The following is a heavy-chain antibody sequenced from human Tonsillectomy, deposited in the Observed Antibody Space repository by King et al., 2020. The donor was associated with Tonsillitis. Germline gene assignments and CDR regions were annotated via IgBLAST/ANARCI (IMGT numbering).Heavy chain of an antibody. Sequence: QLVESGPEVKKPGTSVKVSCKASGFTFSTSAMQWVRQARGQRLEWIGWIVVGSGKTNYAQKFQERVTITRDMSTSTTYMEVSSLRSEDTAVYYCAAAPNYDYYGMGVWGQGTTVTVSS. D-gene: IGHD3-3*01. CDR2: IVVGSGKT. CDR1: GFTFSTSA. CDR3: AAAPNYDYYGMGV. V-gene: IGHV1-58*02. J-gene: IGHJ6*02.